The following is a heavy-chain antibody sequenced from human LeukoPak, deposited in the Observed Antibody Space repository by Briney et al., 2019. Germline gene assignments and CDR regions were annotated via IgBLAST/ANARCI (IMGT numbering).Heavy chain of an antibody. J-gene: IGHJ4*02. V-gene: IGHV3-23*01. CDR2: ISVGSDVI. D-gene: IGHD3-9*01. CDR1: GFTFSSYW. CDR3: AKCTDYDILTGVDY. Sequence: PGGSLRLSCAASGFTFSSYWMSWVRQAPGKGLEWVSAISVGSDVIYYADSVKGRFAISRDNSKNTLFLQMNSLRAEDTAVYYCAKCTDYDILTGVDYWGQGTLVTVSS.